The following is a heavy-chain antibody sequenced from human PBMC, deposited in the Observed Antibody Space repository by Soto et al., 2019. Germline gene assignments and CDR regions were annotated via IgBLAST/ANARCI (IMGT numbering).Heavy chain of an antibody. CDR1: GGTFSSYT. CDR3: ARDDGLAYCGGDCYS. J-gene: IGHJ4*02. D-gene: IGHD2-21*02. CDR2: IIPILGIA. V-gene: IGHV1-69*02. Sequence: QVQLVQSGAEVKKPGSSVKVSCKASGGTFSSYTISWVRQAPGQGLEWMGRIIPILGIANYAQKFQGRVTRTAGKSQSTAYMELSSLSAEDTAVYYCARDDGLAYCGGDCYSWGQGALVTVSS.